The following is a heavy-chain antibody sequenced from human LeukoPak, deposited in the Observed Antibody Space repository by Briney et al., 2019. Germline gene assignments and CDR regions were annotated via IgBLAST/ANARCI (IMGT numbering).Heavy chain of an antibody. J-gene: IGHJ6*03. CDR3: ARGIVVVPAAISYYYMDV. D-gene: IGHD2-2*02. Sequence: GGSLRLSCAASGFTFSTFSMNWVRQAPGKGLEWVSSISSSSSHIYYADSVKGRFTISRDDAKNSLYLQMNGLRAEDTAVYYCARGIVVVPAAISYYYMDVWGKGTTVTVSS. CDR1: GFTFSTFS. CDR2: ISSSSSHI. V-gene: IGHV3-21*01.